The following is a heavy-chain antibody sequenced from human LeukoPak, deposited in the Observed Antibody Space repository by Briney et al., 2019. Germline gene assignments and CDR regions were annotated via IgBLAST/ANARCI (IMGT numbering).Heavy chain of an antibody. CDR2: IGGSGGNT. J-gene: IGHJ4*02. CDR1: GFTFSSYA. Sequence: GGSLRLSCAASGFTFSSYAMSWVRQAPGKGLEWVSVIGGSGGNTYYAESVKGRFTISRDNSKNTLYLQMNSLRAEDTAVYYCAKTRSGYSYASFDYWGQGTLVTVS. CDR3: AKTRSGYSYASFDY. D-gene: IGHD5-18*01. V-gene: IGHV3-23*01.